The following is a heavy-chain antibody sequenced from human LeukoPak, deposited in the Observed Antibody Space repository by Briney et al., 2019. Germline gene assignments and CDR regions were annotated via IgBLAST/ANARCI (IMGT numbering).Heavy chain of an antibody. J-gene: IGHJ3*02. D-gene: IGHD1-26*01. CDR1: GFTFSSYA. V-gene: IGHV3-23*01. CDR3: AKDFGSPGNI. Sequence: GGSLRLSCAASGFTFSSYAMSWVRQAPGKGLEWVSVISGSGGSKYSADSVKGRFTISRDNSKNTLYLQMNSLRAEDTAIYYCAKDFGSPGNIWGQGTMVTVSS. CDR2: ISGSGGSK.